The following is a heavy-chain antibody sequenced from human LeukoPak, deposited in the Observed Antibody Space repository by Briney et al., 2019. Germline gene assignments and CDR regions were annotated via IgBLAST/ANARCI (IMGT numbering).Heavy chain of an antibody. Sequence: KPGESLKISCKGSGYSFTSYWIGWVRQMPGKGLEWMGIIYPGDSDTRYSPSFQGQVTISADKSISTAYLQWSSLKASDTAMYYCARWSFDYGDYEAVGRDAFDIWGQGTMVTVSS. J-gene: IGHJ3*02. CDR2: IYPGDSDT. CDR3: ARWSFDYGDYEAVGRDAFDI. CDR1: GYSFTSYW. V-gene: IGHV5-51*01. D-gene: IGHD4-17*01.